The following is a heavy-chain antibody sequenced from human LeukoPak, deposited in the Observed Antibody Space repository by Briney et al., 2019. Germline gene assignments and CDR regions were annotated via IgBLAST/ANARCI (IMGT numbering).Heavy chain of an antibody. CDR2: MNPNSGNT. J-gene: IGHJ4*02. CDR1: GGTFSSYA. CDR3: AKDGSTHAADYYFDY. Sequence: ASVKVSCKASGGTFSSYAISWVRQATGQGLEWMGWMNPNSGNTGYAQKFQGRVTMTRNTSISTAYMELSSLRSEDTAVYYCAKDGSTHAADYYFDYWGQGTLVTVSS. V-gene: IGHV1-8*02. D-gene: IGHD3-10*01.